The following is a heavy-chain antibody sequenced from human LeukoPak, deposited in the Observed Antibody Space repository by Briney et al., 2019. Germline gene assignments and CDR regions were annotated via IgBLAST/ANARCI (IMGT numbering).Heavy chain of an antibody. CDR3: TRENWNYVN. CDR1: GFTFKKYA. V-gene: IGHV3-15*01. J-gene: IGHJ4*02. D-gene: IGHD1-1*01. Sequence: TGGSLRLSCSASGFTFKKYAMHWVRQAPGKGPEWVGRIKNKKDGGTTDFAAPVKGRFTISRDDSKNMLYLEMNSLKNEDTAVYYCTRENWNYVNWGQGTLVTVSS. CDR2: IKNKKDGGTT.